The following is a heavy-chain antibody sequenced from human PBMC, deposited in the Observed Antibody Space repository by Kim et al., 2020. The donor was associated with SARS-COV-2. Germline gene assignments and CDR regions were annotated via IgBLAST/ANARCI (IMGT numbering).Heavy chain of an antibody. D-gene: IGHD3-22*01. J-gene: IGHJ3*02. CDR3: ASRCGSSGYYPADAFDI. Sequence: GKGRFTISRNNSKNTLYLQMNSLRTEETAVYYCASRCGSSGYYPADAFDIWGQGTMVTVSS. V-gene: IGHV3-53*04.